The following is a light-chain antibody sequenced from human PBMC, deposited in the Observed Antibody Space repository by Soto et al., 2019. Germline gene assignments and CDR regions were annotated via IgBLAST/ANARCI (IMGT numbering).Light chain of an antibody. CDR1: QSISSF. V-gene: IGKV1-39*01. CDR2: AAS. J-gene: IGKJ2*01. Sequence: DIQMTQSPSSLSASVGDRVTITCRASQSISSFLNWYQQKPGKAPKLLIYAASNLQGGVPSRFSGSGSGTDFTLTISSLQPEDSATYYCQQSYNTLYTFGQGTKLEIK. CDR3: QQSYNTLYT.